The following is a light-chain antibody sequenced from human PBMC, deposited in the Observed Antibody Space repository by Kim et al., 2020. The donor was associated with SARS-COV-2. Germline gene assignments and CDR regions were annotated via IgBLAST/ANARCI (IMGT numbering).Light chain of an antibody. CDR3: QQRSNWPPIT. CDR2: DAS. Sequence: SPGERATLCCRASQSVSSYLAWYQQKPGQAPRLLIYDASNRATGIPARFSGSGSGTDFTLTISSLEPEDFAVYYCQQRSNWPPITFGQGTRLEIK. V-gene: IGKV3-11*01. J-gene: IGKJ5*01. CDR1: QSVSSY.